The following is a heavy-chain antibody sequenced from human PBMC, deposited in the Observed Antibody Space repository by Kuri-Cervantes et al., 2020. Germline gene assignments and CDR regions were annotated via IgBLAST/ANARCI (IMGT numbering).Heavy chain of an antibody. Sequence: GESLKISCAASGFTFSNAWMSWVRQAPGKGLEWVSSISSSSSYIYYADSVKGRFTISRDNAKNSLYLQMNSLRAEDTAVYYCARDWDRTTLYYYYGMDVWGQGTTVTVSS. D-gene: IGHD1-14*01. CDR1: GFTFSNAW. CDR3: ARDWDRTTLYYYYGMDV. CDR2: ISSSSSYI. V-gene: IGHV3-21*01. J-gene: IGHJ6*02.